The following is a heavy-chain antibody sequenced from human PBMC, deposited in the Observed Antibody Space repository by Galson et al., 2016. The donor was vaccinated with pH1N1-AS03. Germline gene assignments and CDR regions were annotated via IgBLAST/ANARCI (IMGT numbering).Heavy chain of an antibody. CDR1: GFTFSDYY. J-gene: IGHJ4*02. D-gene: IGHD3-9*01. CDR3: ARSSYDILTNPLY. Sequence: SLRLSCAASGFTFSDYYMSWIRQTPGKGLEWVSYISGSGATIYYADSVKGRFSISRDSAKNSLFLQMNSLRVKDTAVYYCARSSYDILTNPLYWGQGVPVTVSS. CDR2: ISGSGATI. V-gene: IGHV3-11*01.